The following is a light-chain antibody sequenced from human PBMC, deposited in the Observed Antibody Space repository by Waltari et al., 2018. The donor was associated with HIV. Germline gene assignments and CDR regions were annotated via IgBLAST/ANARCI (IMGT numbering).Light chain of an antibody. J-gene: IGKJ1*01. Sequence: EIVMTQSPATLSVSPGERATPSCRASQSVSSNLAWYQQKPGQAPRLLIYGASTRATGVPARFSGGGSGTEFTLTISSLQSEDFAVYYCLQYNNWPPWTFGQGTKVEIK. CDR1: QSVSSN. CDR3: LQYNNWPPWT. CDR2: GAS. V-gene: IGKV3-15*01.